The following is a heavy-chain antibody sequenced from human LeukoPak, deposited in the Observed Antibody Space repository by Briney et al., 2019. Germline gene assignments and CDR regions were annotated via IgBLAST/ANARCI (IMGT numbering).Heavy chain of an antibody. CDR3: ARANSGLQLWLGY. CDR2: ISSSGSTI. Sequence: GGSLRLSFAASGFTFSDYYMSSILQAPGKVLEWVSYISSSGSTIYYADSVKGRFTISRDNAKNSLYLQMNSLRAEDTAVYYCARANSGLQLWLGYWGQGTLVTVSS. CDR1: GFTFSDYY. D-gene: IGHD5-18*01. J-gene: IGHJ4*02. V-gene: IGHV3-11*01.